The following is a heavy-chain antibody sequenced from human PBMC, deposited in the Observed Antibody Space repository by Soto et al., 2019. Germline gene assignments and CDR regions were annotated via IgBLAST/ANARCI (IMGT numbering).Heavy chain of an antibody. CDR2: MSEGGGSK. CDR1: KFTFSSSW. CDR3: AKGGGPGDY. D-gene: IGHD3-10*01. Sequence: PGGFLRLSCAASKFTFSSSWRSWVRQAPGKGLEWVSNMSEGGGSKNYADSVKGRFTISRDNSKNTLYLQMNSLRAEDTAVYYCAKGGGPGDYWGQGTLVTVSS. J-gene: IGHJ4*02. V-gene: IGHV3-23*01.